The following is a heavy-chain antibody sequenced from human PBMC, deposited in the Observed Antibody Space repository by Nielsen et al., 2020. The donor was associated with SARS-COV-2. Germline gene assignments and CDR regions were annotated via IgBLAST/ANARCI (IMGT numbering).Heavy chain of an antibody. V-gene: IGHV3-33*01. CDR2: IWYDGSNK. CDR3: ARGTYSNRLDY. CDR1: GFTFSSYG. D-gene: IGHD4-11*01. Sequence: GGSLRLSCAASGFTFSSYGMHWVRQAPGKGLEWVAVIWYDGSNKYYADSVKGRFTISRDNSKNTLYLQMNSLRAEDTAVYYCARGTYSNRLDYWGQGTLVTVSS. J-gene: IGHJ4*02.